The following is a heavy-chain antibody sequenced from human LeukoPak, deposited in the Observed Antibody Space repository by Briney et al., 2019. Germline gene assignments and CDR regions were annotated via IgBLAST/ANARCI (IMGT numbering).Heavy chain of an antibody. V-gene: IGHV1-18*01. CDR1: GYTLNTYG. CDR3: ARARDSIAVAGSPRYCDY. D-gene: IGHD6-19*01. Sequence: ASVKVSCKASGYTLNTYGVSWVRQAPGQGLEWMGWISGYNDKKEFAQKFQGRVTMTTDASTNTAYMELRSLTYDDTAVYYCARARDSIAVAGSPRYCDYWGQGSLVTVSS. CDR2: ISGYNDKK. J-gene: IGHJ4*02.